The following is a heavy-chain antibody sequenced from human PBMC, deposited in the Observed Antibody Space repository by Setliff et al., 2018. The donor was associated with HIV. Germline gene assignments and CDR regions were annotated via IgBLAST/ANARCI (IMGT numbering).Heavy chain of an antibody. J-gene: IGHJ4*02. V-gene: IGHV3-15*01. CDR3: TADISGVGGVAGTADY. CDR2: IKSKTDGGTT. D-gene: IGHD6-19*01. Sequence: GGSLRLSCAASGFTFSNAWMSWVRQAPGKGLEWVGRIKSKTDGGTTDYAAPVKGRFTISRDDSKNTLFLQMNSLKTEDTAVYYCTADISGVGGVAGTADYWGQGTQVTVSS. CDR1: GFTFSNAW.